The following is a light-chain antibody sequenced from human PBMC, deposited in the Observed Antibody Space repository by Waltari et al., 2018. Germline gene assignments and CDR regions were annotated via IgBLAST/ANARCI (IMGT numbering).Light chain of an antibody. Sequence: SYELTQPPSVSVSPGQTARIPCSGAPLSKPVGYWYQQKSGRAPVLMIYTESGRPSGIPERFSGSSSGTTVTLTISAVQPEDEADYYCQSAHSNGSDVVFGGGTKLTVL. J-gene: IGLJ2*01. CDR3: QSAHSNGSDVV. CDR1: PLSKPV. CDR2: TES. V-gene: IGLV3-25*03.